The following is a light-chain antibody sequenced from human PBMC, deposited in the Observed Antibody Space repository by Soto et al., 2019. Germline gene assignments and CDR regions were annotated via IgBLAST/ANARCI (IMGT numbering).Light chain of an antibody. CDR3: MQSLQTPPWT. CDR2: LGS. Sequence: DIVMTQSPLSLAVTPGEPASISCRSSQDLLHSNGYNYLDWYLQKPGQSPQLLIYLGSNRASGVPDRFSGSGSGTDFTLKISRVVAEDVGVYYCMQSLQTPPWTFGQGTKVEIK. V-gene: IGKV2-28*01. CDR1: QDLLHSNGYNY. J-gene: IGKJ1*01.